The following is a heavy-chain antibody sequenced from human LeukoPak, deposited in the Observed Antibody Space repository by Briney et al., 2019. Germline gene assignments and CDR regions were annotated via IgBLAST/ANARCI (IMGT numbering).Heavy chain of an antibody. CDR3: TCIVAAADY. V-gene: IGHV3-73*01. J-gene: IGHJ4*02. Sequence: GGSLRLSCAASRFTFSGSAMHWVRQASGKGLEWVGRIRSKANSYATAYAASVKGRFTISRDDSKNTAYLQMNSLKTEDTAVYYCTCIVAAADYWGQGTLVTVSS. D-gene: IGHD6-13*01. CDR1: RFTFSGSA. CDR2: IRSKANSYAT.